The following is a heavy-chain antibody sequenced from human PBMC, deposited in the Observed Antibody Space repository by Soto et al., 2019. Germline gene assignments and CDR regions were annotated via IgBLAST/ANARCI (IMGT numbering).Heavy chain of an antibody. CDR2: ISGSGGST. CDR1: GFTFSNYA. D-gene: IGHD5-18*01. V-gene: IGHV3-23*01. Sequence: EVQLLESGGGLVQPGGSLRLSCAASGFTFSNYAMSWVRQAPEKGLEWVSVISGSGGSTYYADSVKGRFTISRDNSKNTVYLRMNSLRAEDTAVYYCAKVFSAMVTNAFDIWGQGTMVTVSS. CDR3: AKVFSAMVTNAFDI. J-gene: IGHJ3*02.